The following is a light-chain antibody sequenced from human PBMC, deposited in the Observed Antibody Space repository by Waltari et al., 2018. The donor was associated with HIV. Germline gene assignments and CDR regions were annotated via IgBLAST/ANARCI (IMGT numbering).Light chain of an antibody. J-gene: IGLJ1*01. CDR1: SSSIGSNY. CDR2: RNN. Sequence: QSVLTQPPSASGTPGQRVTISCSGSSSSIGSNYVYWYQQLPGTAPKLLIYRNNQRPSGVPDRFSGSKSGTSASLAISGLRSEDEADYYCAAWDDSLSGYDFGTGTKVTVL. CDR3: AAWDDSLSGYD. V-gene: IGLV1-47*01.